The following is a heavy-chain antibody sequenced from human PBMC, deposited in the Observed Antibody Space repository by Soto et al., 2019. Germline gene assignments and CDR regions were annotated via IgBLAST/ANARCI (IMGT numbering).Heavy chain of an antibody. V-gene: IGHV1-18*01. CDR1: GYTFTIYG. Sequence: ASVKVSCKASGYTFTIYGISWVRQAPGQGLEWMGWISAYNGNTNYAQKLQGRVTMTTDTSTSTAYMELRSLRSDDTAVYYCARDLYYYDSSGPTLYFDYWGQGTLVTVSS. CDR2: ISAYNGNT. CDR3: ARDLYYYDSSGPTLYFDY. D-gene: IGHD3-22*01. J-gene: IGHJ4*02.